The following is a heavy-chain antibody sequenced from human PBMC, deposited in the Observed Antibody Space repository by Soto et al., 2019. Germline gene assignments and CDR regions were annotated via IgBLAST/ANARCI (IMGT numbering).Heavy chain of an antibody. V-gene: IGHV1-3*01. J-gene: IGHJ3*02. CDR2: INAGNGDT. CDR3: ARVIDVFDI. CDR1: GYTFTNYA. Sequence: ASVKVSCKASGYTFTNYATHWVRQAPGQRLEWVGWINAGNGDTRHSKKFQGRFTITSDTSASTTYMELRSLTSEDTAVYYWARVIDVFDIWGQGTMVTVSS.